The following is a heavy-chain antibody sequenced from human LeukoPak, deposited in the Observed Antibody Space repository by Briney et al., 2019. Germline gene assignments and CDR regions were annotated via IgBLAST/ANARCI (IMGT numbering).Heavy chain of an antibody. V-gene: IGHV4-34*01. CDR3: ARAVDGMSRWYLSAFDI. CDR2: INHSGST. D-gene: IGHD6-13*01. CDR1: GFTFSSSA. J-gene: IGHJ3*02. Sequence: GSLRLSCAASGFTFSSSAMTWVRQPPGKGLEWIGEINHSGSTNYNPSLKSRVTTSVDTSKNQFSLKLSSVTAADTAVYYCARAVDGMSRWYLSAFDIWGQGTMVTVSS.